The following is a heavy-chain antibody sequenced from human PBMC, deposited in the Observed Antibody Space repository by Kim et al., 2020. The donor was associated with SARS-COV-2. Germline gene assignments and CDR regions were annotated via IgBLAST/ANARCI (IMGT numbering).Heavy chain of an antibody. V-gene: IGHV1-18*01. D-gene: IGHD3-10*01. J-gene: IGHJ6*02. CDR3: SGEGYYHDSGTYRPPAYYGGDV. Sequence: ASVKVSCKGSGYTFIKYGITWVRQGPGQGLEWLGWISPYNDNTNYAQNLQGRVTMTTATSTRTVYMELRSLRSDDTAIYYCSGEGYYHDSGTYRPPAYYGGDVWGQGTTVTVSS. CDR2: ISPYNDNT. CDR1: GYTFIKYG.